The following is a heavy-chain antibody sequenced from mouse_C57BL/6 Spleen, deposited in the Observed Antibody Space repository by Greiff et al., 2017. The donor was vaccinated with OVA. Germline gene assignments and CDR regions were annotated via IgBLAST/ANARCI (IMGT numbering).Heavy chain of an antibody. CDR1: GYTFTDYN. V-gene: IGHV1-18*01. J-gene: IGHJ4*01. Sequence: VQLKESGPELVKPGASVKIPCKASGYTFTDYNMDWVKQSHGKSLEWIGDINPNNGGTIYNQKFKGKATLTVDKSSSTAYMELRSLTSEDTAVYYCARGQLRPYAMDYWGQGTSVTVSS. CDR3: ARGQLRPYAMDY. CDR2: INPNNGGT. D-gene: IGHD3-2*02.